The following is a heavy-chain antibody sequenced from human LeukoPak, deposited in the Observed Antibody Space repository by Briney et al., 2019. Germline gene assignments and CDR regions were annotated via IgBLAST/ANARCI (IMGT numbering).Heavy chain of an antibody. J-gene: IGHJ1*01. CDR3: ARGPWIPISHLWWYFQH. D-gene: IGHD2-21*01. CDR2: INHSGST. Sequence: SETLSLTCAVYGGSFSGYYWSWIRQPPGKGLEWIGEINHSGSTNYNPSLKSRVTISVDTSKNQFSLKLSSVTAADTAVYYCARGPWIPISHLWWYFQHWGQGTLVTVSS. CDR1: GGSFSGYY. V-gene: IGHV4-34*01.